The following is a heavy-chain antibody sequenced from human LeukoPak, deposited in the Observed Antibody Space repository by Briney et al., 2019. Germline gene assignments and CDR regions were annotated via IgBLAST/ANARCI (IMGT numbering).Heavy chain of an antibody. CDR1: GFTFSNAW. CDR3: TAATGRSDFDY. V-gene: IGHV3-15*01. J-gene: IGHJ4*02. D-gene: IGHD3-9*01. Sequence: GGSLRLSCAASGFTFSNAWMSWVRQAPGRGLEWVGRIKRKGDDGTIDYAAPVKGRLSISRDDSKNTLYLQMNSLKSEDTAVYYCTAATGRSDFDYWVQGTLVTVSS. CDR2: IKRKGDDGTI.